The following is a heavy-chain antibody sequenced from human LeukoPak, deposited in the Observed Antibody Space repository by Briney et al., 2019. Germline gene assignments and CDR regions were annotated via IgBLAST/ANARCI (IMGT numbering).Heavy chain of an antibody. V-gene: IGHV3-64*01. D-gene: IGHD3-9*01. Sequence: GGSLRLSCAASGFTFSSYAMHWVRQAPGKGREYVSSISTNGGSTYYANSVKGRFTISRDNSKNTLYLQMGSLRAEDMAVYYCARAEAIFWPSDHWGQGTLVTVSS. CDR3: ARAEAIFWPSDH. CDR1: GFTFSSYA. CDR2: ISTNGGST. J-gene: IGHJ4*02.